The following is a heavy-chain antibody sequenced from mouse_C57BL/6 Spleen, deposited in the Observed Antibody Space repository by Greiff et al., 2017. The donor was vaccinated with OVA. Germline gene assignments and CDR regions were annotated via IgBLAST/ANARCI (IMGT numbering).Heavy chain of an antibody. V-gene: IGHV3-6*01. D-gene: IGHD1-1*01. CDR2: ISYDGSN. Sequence: EVQLQQSGPGLVKPSQSLSLTCSVTGYSITSGYYWNWIRQFPGNKLEWMGYISYDGSNNYNPSLKNRISITRDTSKNQFFLKLNSVTTEDTATYYCARRVGGYFDYWGQGTTLTVSS. J-gene: IGHJ2*01. CDR1: GYSITSGYY. CDR3: ARRVGGYFDY.